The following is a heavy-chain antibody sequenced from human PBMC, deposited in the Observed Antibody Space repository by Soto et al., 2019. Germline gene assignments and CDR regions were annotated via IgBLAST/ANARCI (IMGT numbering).Heavy chain of an antibody. CDR3: AMDYGGSIDN. CDR2: MSFDGNEK. CDR1: GFSFHNYG. J-gene: IGHJ4*02. D-gene: IGHD3-16*01. Sequence: QVQLVESGAGVVQPGRSLRLSCAASGFSFHNYGVHWVRQAPGKGLEWLAFMSFDGNEKYYVDSVRGRVDIFRDNSENTVYLQLNSLTIEDTSIYYCAMDYGGSIDNWGQGTLVLVSS. V-gene: IGHV3-30*03.